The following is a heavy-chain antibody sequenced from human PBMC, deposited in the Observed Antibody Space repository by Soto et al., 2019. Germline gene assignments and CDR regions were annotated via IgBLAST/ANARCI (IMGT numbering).Heavy chain of an antibody. D-gene: IGHD5-18*01. Sequence: LSLTCTVSGGSVTSDEDYWTWIRQSPGKGLEWIGYISNSGSTGYNPSLKTRLSMSVDRSKNQFTLRLTSVTAADTAVYFCATESGSTYGYFNHWGQGTQVTVSS. J-gene: IGHJ4*02. CDR3: ATESGSTYGYFNH. CDR1: GGSVTSDEDY. V-gene: IGHV4-30-4*01. CDR2: ISNSGST.